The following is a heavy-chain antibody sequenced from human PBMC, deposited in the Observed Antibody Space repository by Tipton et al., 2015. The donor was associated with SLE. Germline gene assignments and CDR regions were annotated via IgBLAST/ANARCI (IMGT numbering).Heavy chain of an antibody. CDR2: IYYSGST. CDR1: GGSISSSSYY. D-gene: IGHD2-2*01. CDR3: ASNIVVVPASSASYGMDV. J-gene: IGHJ6*02. V-gene: IGHV4-39*01. Sequence: TLSLTCTVSGGSISSSSYYWGWIRQPPGKGLEWIGSIYYSGSTYYNPSLKSRVTISVDTSKNQFSLKLSSVTAADTAVYYCASNIVVVPASSASYGMDVWGQGTTVTVSS.